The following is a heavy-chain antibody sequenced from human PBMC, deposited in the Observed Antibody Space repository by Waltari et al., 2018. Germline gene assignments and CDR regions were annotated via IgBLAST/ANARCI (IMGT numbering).Heavy chain of an antibody. Sequence: QLQLQESGPGLVKSSETLSLTCAVSGGSISRSAYYWVWLRQPPGKELEWIGSIYPGGDAYYHASLESRVRVSVDRSSNHFSMTLSSVTAADTAVYYCARRGDWLPLDAFDIWGQGTVVTVSS. CDR2: IYPGGDA. D-gene: IGHD2-15*01. J-gene: IGHJ3*02. V-gene: IGHV4-39*02. CDR1: GGSISRSAYY. CDR3: ARRGDWLPLDAFDI.